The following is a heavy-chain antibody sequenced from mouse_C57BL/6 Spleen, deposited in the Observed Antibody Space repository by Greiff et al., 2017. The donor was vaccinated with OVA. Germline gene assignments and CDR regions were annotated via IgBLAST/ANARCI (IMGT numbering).Heavy chain of an antibody. CDR1: GYTFTSYW. D-gene: IGHD2-2*01. V-gene: IGHV1-50*01. CDR3: ARAGGDDDY. Sequence: QVQLQQPGAELVKPGASVKLSCKASGYTFTSYWMQWVKQRPGQGLEWIGEIDPSDSYTNYNQKFKGKSTLTVDTSSRTAYMQLSSLTSEDSAVYYCARAGGDDDYWGQGTTLTVSS. CDR2: IDPSDSYT. J-gene: IGHJ2*01.